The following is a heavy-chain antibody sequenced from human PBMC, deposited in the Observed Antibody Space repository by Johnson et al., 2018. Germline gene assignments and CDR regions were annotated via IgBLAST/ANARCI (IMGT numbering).Heavy chain of an antibody. CDR3: AREWYYYDSSGYYYRPTDDAFDI. CDR2: IYRGGRT. CDR1: GFSVSSNY. D-gene: IGHD3-22*01. V-gene: IGHV3-53*01. Sequence: VQLVESGGGVVQPGKSXRLSCAASGFSVSSNYMSWVRRAPGKGLEWVSVIYRGGRTFYADSVKGRFPLSRDNSKNTLYPQMNSLRDEDMAVYYCAREWYYYDSSGYYYRPTDDAFDIWGQGTMVTVSS. J-gene: IGHJ3*02.